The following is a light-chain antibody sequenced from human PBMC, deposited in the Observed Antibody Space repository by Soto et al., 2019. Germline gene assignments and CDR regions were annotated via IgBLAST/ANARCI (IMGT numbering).Light chain of an antibody. CDR2: EGS. Sequence: QSALTQPASVSGSPGQSITISRTGTSSDVGSYNLVSWYQQHPGKAPKLMIYEGSKRPSGVSNRFSGSKSGNTASLTISGLQAEDEADYYCCSYAGSSTVVFGVGTKLTVL. CDR1: SSDVGSYNL. J-gene: IGLJ3*02. V-gene: IGLV2-23*01. CDR3: CSYAGSSTVV.